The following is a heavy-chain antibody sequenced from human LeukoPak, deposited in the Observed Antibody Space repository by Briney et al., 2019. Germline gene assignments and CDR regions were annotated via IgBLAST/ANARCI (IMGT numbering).Heavy chain of an antibody. CDR2: IYPIDSYT. J-gene: IGHJ4*02. V-gene: IGHV5-51*01. CDR1: GYTIGSFGSYL. D-gene: IGHD3-9*01. CDR3: ARVTSARWFFDC. Sequence: GESLKISCKGSGYTIGSFGSYLIALVRRMPGKRLEWRGSIYPIDSYTRYNPAFEGQVTVSVDRSISTAYLQWSSLKASDTAMYYCARVTSARWFFDCWGQGSLLTVSS.